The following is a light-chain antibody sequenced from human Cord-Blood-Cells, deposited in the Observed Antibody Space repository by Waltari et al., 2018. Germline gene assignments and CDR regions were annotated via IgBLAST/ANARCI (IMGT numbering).Light chain of an antibody. V-gene: IGKV1-39*01. CDR1: QSISSY. J-gene: IGKJ4*01. CDR3: QQSYSTPLT. CDR2: AAS. Sequence: DIQMSQSPSSLSDSVGHRATITCRARQSISSYLNWYQQKPGKAPKLLIYAASSLQSGVPSRCSGSGSGTDFTLTISSLQPEDFATYYCQQSYSTPLTFGGGTKVEIK.